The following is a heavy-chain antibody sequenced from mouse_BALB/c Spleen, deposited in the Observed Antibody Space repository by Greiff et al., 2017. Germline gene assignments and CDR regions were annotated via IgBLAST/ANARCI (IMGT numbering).Heavy chain of an antibody. J-gene: IGHJ4*01. Sequence: QVQLQQSGPELVKPGASVRISCKASGYTFTSYYIHWVKQRPGQGLEWVGWIYPGNVNTKYNEKFKGKATLTADKSSSTAYMQLSSLTSEDSAVYFCARKNGNYDAMDYWGQGTSVTVSS. D-gene: IGHD2-1*01. CDR3: ARKNGNYDAMDY. V-gene: IGHV1S56*01. CDR2: IYPGNVNT. CDR1: GYTFTSYY.